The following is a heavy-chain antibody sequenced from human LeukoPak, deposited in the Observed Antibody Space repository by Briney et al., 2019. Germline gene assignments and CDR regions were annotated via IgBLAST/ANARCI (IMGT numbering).Heavy chain of an antibody. V-gene: IGHV4-38-2*02. CDR2: MYHSGST. D-gene: IGHD7-27*01. CDR3: ARGFRGDNFDY. J-gene: IGHJ4*02. Sequence: SETLSLTCSVSGYSISSAYYWGWIRQPPGKGLEWIGTMYHSGSTNYNPSLKSRVTISVDTSKSQFSLKLSSVTAADTAVYFCARGFRGDNFDYWGQGTLVTVSS. CDR1: GYSISSAYY.